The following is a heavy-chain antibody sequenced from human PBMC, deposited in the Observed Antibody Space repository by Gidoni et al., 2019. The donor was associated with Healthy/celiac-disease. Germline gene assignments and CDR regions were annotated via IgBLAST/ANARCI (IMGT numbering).Heavy chain of an antibody. J-gene: IGHJ5*02. V-gene: IGHV3-9*01. D-gene: IGHD3-22*01. Sequence: EVQLVESGGGLVQPGRSLRLPCAACGFTVAASAMHWVRQAPGKGLEWVSGISWNSGSIGYADSVKCRFTISRDNAKNSLYLQMNSLRAEDTALYYCAKDISNYYDSTAGWFDPWGQGTLVTVSS. CDR2: ISWNSGSI. CDR1: GFTVAASA. CDR3: AKDISNYYDSTAGWFDP.